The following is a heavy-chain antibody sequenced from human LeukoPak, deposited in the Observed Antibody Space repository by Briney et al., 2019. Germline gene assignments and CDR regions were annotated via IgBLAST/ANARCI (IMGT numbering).Heavy chain of an antibody. D-gene: IGHD4-17*01. J-gene: IGHJ2*01. CDR3: ARYWGYGDYVFRFRYWYFDL. CDR2: IYYSGST. V-gene: IGHV4-39*01. Sequence: PGESLRLSCAASGFTFSSYMMTWVRQAPGKGLEWIGSIYYSGSTYYNPSLKSRVTISVDTSKNQFSLKLSSVTAADTAVYYCARYWGYGDYVFRFRYWYFDLWGRGTLVTVSS. CDR1: GFTFSSYM.